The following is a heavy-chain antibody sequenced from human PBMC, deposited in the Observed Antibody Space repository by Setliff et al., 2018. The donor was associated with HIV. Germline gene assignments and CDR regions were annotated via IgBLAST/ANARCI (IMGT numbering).Heavy chain of an antibody. CDR2: IYDTGSA. D-gene: IGHD1-1*01. V-gene: IGHV4-59*08. Sequence: SETLSLTCTVSRGYIYTYSWSWIRQTPGKGLEWIGYIYDTGSANYNPSLRSRVTMSVDTAKNQFSLKLSSVTAADTAVYYCARQGQLGSEWGQGTLVTVSS. J-gene: IGHJ4*02. CDR3: ARQGQLGSE. CDR1: RGYIYTYS.